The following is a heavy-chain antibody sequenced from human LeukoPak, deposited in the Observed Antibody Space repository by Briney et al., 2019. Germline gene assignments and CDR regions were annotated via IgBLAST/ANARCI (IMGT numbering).Heavy chain of an antibody. D-gene: IGHD1-14*01. J-gene: IGHJ4*02. V-gene: IGHV3-53*01. CDR3: ARGNKPVPLDY. Sequence: GGSLRLSCAASGFTFSSNYMSWVRQAPGKGLEWVSVIYSGGSTYYSDSVKGRFTISRDKSKNTLYLQMNSLRAEDTAVYYCARGNKPVPLDYWGQGTLVTVSS. CDR1: GFTFSSNY. CDR2: IYSGGST.